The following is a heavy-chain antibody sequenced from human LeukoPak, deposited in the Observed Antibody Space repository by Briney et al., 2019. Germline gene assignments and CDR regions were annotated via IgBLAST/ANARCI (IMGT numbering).Heavy chain of an antibody. Sequence: PSETLSHTCNVSGDSISSGSYYWTWTRQPAGKGLEWIGRIYTTGSTNYNPSLKSRVTMSVDTSKNQFSLRLTSVTAADTAVYYCATARAQYGGNSWGGYYYYYMDVWGKGTTVTISS. CDR3: ATARAQYGGNSWGGYYYYYMDV. CDR1: GDSISSGSYY. CDR2: IYTTGST. J-gene: IGHJ6*03. D-gene: IGHD4-23*01. V-gene: IGHV4-61*02.